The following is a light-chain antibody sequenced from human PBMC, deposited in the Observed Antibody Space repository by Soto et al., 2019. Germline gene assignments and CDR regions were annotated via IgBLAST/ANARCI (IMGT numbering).Light chain of an antibody. CDR1: SNDVGGYNL. V-gene: IGLV2-23*02. CDR2: EVN. J-gene: IGLJ3*02. CDR3: CSHVGGSSPQWV. Sequence: QSALTQPASVSGSPGQSITISCTGTSNDVGGYNLVSWIQQHPGKAPKLMISEVNKRPSGVSNRFSGSKSANTASLTISGLQAEDEADYYCCSHVGGSSPQWVFGGGTKLTVL.